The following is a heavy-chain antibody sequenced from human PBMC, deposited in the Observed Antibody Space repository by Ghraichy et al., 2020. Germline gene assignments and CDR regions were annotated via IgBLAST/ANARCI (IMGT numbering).Heavy chain of an antibody. D-gene: IGHD4-23*01. V-gene: IGHV1-69*06. CDR1: GGTFSSYA. CDR2: IIPIFGTA. Sequence: SVKVSCKASGGTFSSYAISWVRQAPGQGLEWMGGIIPIFGTANYAQKFQGRVTITADKSTSTAYMELSSLRSEDTAVYYCARDLVDYGGNSYYYYYYGMDVWGQGTTVTVSS. CDR3: ARDLVDYGGNSYYYYYYGMDV. J-gene: IGHJ6*02.